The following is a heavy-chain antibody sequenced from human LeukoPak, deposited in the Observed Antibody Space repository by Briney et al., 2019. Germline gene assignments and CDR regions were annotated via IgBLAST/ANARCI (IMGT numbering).Heavy chain of an antibody. Sequence: ASVKVSCKASGYTFTGYYMHWVRQAPGQGLEWMGWINPNSGGTNYAQKFQGRVTMTRDTSISTAYMELSRLRSEDTAVYYCARVGLSCTNGVCYDNWFDPWGQGTLVTVSS. CDR3: ARVGLSCTNGVCYDNWFDP. CDR1: GYTFTGYY. V-gene: IGHV1-2*02. CDR2: INPNSGGT. J-gene: IGHJ5*02. D-gene: IGHD2-8*01.